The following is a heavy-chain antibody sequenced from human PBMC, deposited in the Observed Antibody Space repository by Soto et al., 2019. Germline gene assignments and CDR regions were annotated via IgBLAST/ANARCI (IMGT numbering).Heavy chain of an antibody. D-gene: IGHD3-3*01. CDR3: ARARVAIFGVVIFSVWFDP. J-gene: IGHJ5*02. CDR2: INHSGST. CDR1: GGSFSGYY. V-gene: IGHV4-34*01. Sequence: SETLSLTCAVYGGSFSGYYWSWICQPPGKGLEWIGEINHSGSTNYNPSLKSRVTISVDTSKNQFSLKLSSVTAADTAVYYCARARVAIFGVVIFSVWFDPWGQGTLVTVSS.